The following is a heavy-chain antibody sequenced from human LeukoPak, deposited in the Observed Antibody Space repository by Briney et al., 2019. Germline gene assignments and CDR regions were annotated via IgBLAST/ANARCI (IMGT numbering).Heavy chain of an antibody. V-gene: IGHV3-30-3*01. CDR3: ARAPRWIAAAGTSYFDY. Sequence: PGRSLRLSCAASGFTFSRYAMHWVRQAPGEGLEWVAVMSYDGSNKFYADSVKGRFTISRDNSKNTLYLQMNSLRAEDTAVYYCARAPRWIAAAGTSYFDYWGQGTLVIVSS. CDR1: GFTFSRYA. D-gene: IGHD6-13*01. CDR2: MSYDGSNK. J-gene: IGHJ4*02.